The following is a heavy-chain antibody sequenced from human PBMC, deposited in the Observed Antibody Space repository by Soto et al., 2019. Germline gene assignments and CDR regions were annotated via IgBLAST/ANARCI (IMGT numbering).Heavy chain of an antibody. CDR3: ATAVTQYYYGMDV. CDR1: GFTFSNAW. D-gene: IGHD4-4*01. CDR2: IKSKTDGGTT. V-gene: IGHV3-15*07. J-gene: IGHJ6*02. Sequence: GGSLRLSCAASGFTFSNAWMNWVRQVPGKGLEWVGRIKSKTDGGTTDYAAPVKGRFTMSRDDSKNTLYLQMNSLKTDDTAVYYCATAVTQYYYGMDVWGQGTTVTVSS.